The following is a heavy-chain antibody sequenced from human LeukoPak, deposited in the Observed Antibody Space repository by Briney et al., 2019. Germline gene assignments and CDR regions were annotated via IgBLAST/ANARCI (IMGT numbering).Heavy chain of an antibody. D-gene: IGHD6-19*01. CDR3: ARDFTWTVAGTVPVGYFDY. CDR2: IYYSGST. CDR1: GGSISSSSYY. V-gene: IGHV4-39*02. Sequence: PSETLSLTCTVSGGSISSSSYYWGWIRQPPGKGLEWIGSIYYSGSTYYNPSLKSRVTISVDTSKNQFSLKLSSVTAADTAVYYCARDFTWTVAGTVPVGYFDYWGQGTLVTVSS. J-gene: IGHJ4*02.